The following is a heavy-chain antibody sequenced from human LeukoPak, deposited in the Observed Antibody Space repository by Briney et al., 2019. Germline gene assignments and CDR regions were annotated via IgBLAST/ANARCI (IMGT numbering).Heavy chain of an antibody. CDR2: IYTSGRT. Sequence: KASETLSLTCTVSGCTISSYHWSWLRQPAGKGLEWVGRIYTSGRTNYKTSLKSGVTMSVDTTKNQFSLKLSSVTAADTAVYYCARAGYAYYYMDVWGKGTTVTISS. CDR1: GCTISSYH. V-gene: IGHV4-4*07. J-gene: IGHJ6*03. D-gene: IGHD3-16*01. CDR3: ARAGYAYYYMDV.